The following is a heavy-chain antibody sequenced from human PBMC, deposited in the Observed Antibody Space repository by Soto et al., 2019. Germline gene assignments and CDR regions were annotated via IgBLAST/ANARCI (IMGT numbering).Heavy chain of an antibody. J-gene: IGHJ2*01. CDR3: ARARIHL. V-gene: IGHV3-7*04. CDR1: GFSFSYYW. D-gene: IGHD2-15*01. CDR2: ISTDGSDT. Sequence: EVQLVESGGGLVQPGGSLRLSCAASGFSFSYYWMTWVRQAPGKGLEWVANISTDGSDTYYVDSVKGRFTISRDHVKNSLYLHANSLRVADTALDYCARARIHLWGRGTLVTVSS.